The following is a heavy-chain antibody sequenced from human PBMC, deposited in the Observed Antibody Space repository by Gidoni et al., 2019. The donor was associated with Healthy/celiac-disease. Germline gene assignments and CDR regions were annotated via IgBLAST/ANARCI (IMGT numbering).Heavy chain of an antibody. CDR1: GFSFSSDG. Sequence: QVQMVESGGGVVQPGGALRPACAASGFSFSSDGITSVRQAPGKGLQWVAFIRYDGSNKYYADSVKVRFTISRDNSKNTLYLQMNSLRAEDTAVYCCAKDTRDGSTYYYESSGNGVDYWGQGTLVTVSS. J-gene: IGHJ4*02. D-gene: IGHD3-22*01. CDR2: IRYDGSNK. V-gene: IGHV3-30*02. CDR3: AKDTRDGSTYYYESSGNGVDY.